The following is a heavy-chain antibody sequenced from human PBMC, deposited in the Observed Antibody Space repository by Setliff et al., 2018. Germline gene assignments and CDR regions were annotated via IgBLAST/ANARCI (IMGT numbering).Heavy chain of an antibody. CDR2: IQKSGGT. CDR1: GVSISSYY. J-gene: IGHJ6*02. D-gene: IGHD3-3*01. CDR3: ARLSWNGLRYYGLDV. V-gene: IGHV4-59*01. Sequence: SETLSLTCNVSGVSISSYYWSWIRQPPGRGLESIGYIQKSGGTNYNPALKSRVTISVDTSTNQFSLKLRSVTAADTAVYYCARLSWNGLRYYGLDVWGQGTTVTVSS.